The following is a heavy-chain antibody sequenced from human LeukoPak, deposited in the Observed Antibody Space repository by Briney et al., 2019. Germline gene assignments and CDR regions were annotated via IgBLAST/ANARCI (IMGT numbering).Heavy chain of an antibody. V-gene: IGHV1-69*05. CDR3: ARTGRYSNYDFSYHMDV. Sequence: ASVKVSCKASGGSFISYAISWVRQVPGQGLEYLGGGIPNFRRTQYSQKFEGRVTITTDETIASMELRSLTSEDTAVYYCARTGRYSNYDFSYHMDVWGKGTTVIVS. D-gene: IGHD4-11*01. CDR1: GGSFISYA. CDR2: GIPNFRRT. J-gene: IGHJ6*03.